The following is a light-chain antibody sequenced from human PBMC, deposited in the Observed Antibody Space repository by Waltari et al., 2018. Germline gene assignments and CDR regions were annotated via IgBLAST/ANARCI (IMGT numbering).Light chain of an antibody. V-gene: IGKV4-1*01. CDR3: QQYYSTPWT. J-gene: IGKJ1*01. CDR2: WAS. CDR1: QSLLYSSNNKNY. Sequence: DIVMTQSPDSLAVSLGERTTINCKSNQSLLYSSNNKNYLAWYHQKPGQPPKLLIYWASTRESGVPDRFSGSGSGTEFTLTISSLQAEDVAVYYCQQYYSTPWTFGQGIKVDIK.